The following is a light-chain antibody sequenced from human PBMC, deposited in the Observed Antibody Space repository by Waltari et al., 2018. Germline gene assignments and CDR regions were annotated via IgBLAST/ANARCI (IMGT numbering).Light chain of an antibody. Sequence: DIQMTQSPSTLSASVGDRVTITCRASQSISSWVAWYQQNPGKAPKLLIYKASSLESGVPSRFSGSGSGTEFTLTISSLQPDDFATYYCQQYNSYSMYTFGQGTKLEIK. J-gene: IGKJ2*01. CDR3: QQYNSYSMYT. CDR2: KAS. V-gene: IGKV1-5*03. CDR1: QSISSW.